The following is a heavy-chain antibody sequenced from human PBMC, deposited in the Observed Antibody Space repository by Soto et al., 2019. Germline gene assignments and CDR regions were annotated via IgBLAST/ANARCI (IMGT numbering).Heavy chain of an antibody. CDR2: IGQDGSEK. Sequence: EVQLVESGGGWVQPGGSLRLACVASGFTFRNYWMNWVRQVPGKGLGWVVNIGQDGSEKYYVDSVKGRFTVSRDNAKNSLYLQMDSLRAEDTAVYYCARGTPTPGIDYWGQGTLVTVSS. CDR1: GFTFRNYW. V-gene: IGHV3-7*03. J-gene: IGHJ4*02. CDR3: ARGTPTPGIDY. D-gene: IGHD1-26*01.